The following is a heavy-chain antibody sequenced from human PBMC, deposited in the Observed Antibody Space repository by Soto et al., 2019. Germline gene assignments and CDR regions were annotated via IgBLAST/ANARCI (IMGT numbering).Heavy chain of an antibody. Sequence: QVQLVESGGGVVQPGRSLRLSCAASGFTFSSYAMHWVRQAPGKGLEWVVVISYDGSNKYYADSVKGRFTISRDNSKNTLYLQMNSLRAEDTAVYYCARVWFGENYPDYWGQGTLVTVSS. V-gene: IGHV3-30-3*01. D-gene: IGHD3-10*01. J-gene: IGHJ4*02. CDR2: ISYDGSNK. CDR3: ARVWFGENYPDY. CDR1: GFTFSSYA.